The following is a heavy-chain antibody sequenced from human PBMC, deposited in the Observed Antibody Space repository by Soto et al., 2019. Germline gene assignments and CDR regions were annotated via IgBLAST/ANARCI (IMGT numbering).Heavy chain of an antibody. V-gene: IGHV1-24*01. CDR2: FDPEDGET. J-gene: IGHJ6*03. CDR3: ATEVYYDYYYMDV. Sequence: ASVKVSCKVSGYTLTELSMHWVRQAPGKGLERLGGFDPEDGETIYAQKFQGRVTMTEDTSTDTAYMGLSSLRSEDTAVYYCATEVYYDYYYMDVWGKGTTVTVSS. CDR1: GYTLTELS.